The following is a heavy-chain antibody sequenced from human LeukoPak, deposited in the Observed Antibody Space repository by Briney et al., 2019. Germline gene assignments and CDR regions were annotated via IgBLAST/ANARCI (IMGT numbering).Heavy chain of an antibody. J-gene: IGHJ5*02. D-gene: IGHD6-19*01. CDR1: GFTFSSYE. V-gene: IGHV3-48*03. CDR2: ISSSGSTI. Sequence: PGGSLRLSCAASGFTFSSYEMNWVRQAPGEGLEWVSYISSSGSTIYYADSVKGRFTISRDNAKNSLYLQMNSLRAEDTAVYYCARDHSSSGWYEAWFDPWGQGTLVTVSS. CDR3: ARDHSSSGWYEAWFDP.